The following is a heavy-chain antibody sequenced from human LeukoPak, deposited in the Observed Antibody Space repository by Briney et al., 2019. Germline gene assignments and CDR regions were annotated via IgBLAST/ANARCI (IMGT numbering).Heavy chain of an antibody. CDR2: IRFDGGHK. V-gene: IGHV3-30*02. CDR3: ARGIAEIDY. D-gene: IGHD1-14*01. J-gene: IGHJ4*02. CDR1: GFTFSNYG. Sequence: GGSLRLSCAASGFTFSNYGMFWVRQAPGKGLDWVAFIRFDGGHKYYADSVKGRFTISRDNAKKSLYLQMNSLRAEDTAVYYCARGIAEIDYWGQGTLVTVSS.